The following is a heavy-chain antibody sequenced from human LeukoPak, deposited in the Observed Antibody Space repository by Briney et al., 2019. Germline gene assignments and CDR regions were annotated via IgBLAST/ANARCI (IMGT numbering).Heavy chain of an antibody. Sequence: GGSLRLSCAASGFTFDDYTMHWVRQAPGKGLEWVSLISWDGGSTYYADSVKGRFTISRGNSKNSLYLQMNSLRTEDTALYYCAKDDDSSGTFDYWGQGTLVTVSS. CDR2: ISWDGGST. V-gene: IGHV3-43*01. CDR3: AKDDDSSGTFDY. CDR1: GFTFDDYT. D-gene: IGHD3-22*01. J-gene: IGHJ4*02.